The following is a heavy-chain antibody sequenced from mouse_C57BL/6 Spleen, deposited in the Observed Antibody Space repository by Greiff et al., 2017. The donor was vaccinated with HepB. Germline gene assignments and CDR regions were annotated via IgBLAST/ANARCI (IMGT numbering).Heavy chain of an antibody. D-gene: IGHD1-2*01. J-gene: IGHJ4*01. CDR1: GYTFTSYW. CDR3: ARGTGYRYAMDY. Sequence: QVQLQQPGAELVMPGASVKLSCKASGYTFTSYWMHWVKQRPGQGLEWIGEIDPSDSYTNYNQKFKGKSTLTVDTSSSTAYMQLRSLTSEDSAVYYCARGTGYRYAMDYWGKGTSVTVSS. CDR2: IDPSDSYT. V-gene: IGHV1-69*01.